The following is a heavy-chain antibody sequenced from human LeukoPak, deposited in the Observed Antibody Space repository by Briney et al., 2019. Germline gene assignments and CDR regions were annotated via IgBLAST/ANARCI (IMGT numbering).Heavy chain of an antibody. CDR2: IYTTGST. CDR3: ARLPGSGYSYDNYYFDY. D-gene: IGHD5-18*01. J-gene: IGHJ4*02. V-gene: IGHV4-4*07. Sequence: SETLSLTCSVSGGSISTYSWNCIRQPAGKGLEWIGRIYTTGSTNYNPSLKSRVTISVDTSKNQFSLKLSSVTAADTAVYYCARLPGSGYSYDNYYFDYWGQGTLVTVSS. CDR1: GGSISTYS.